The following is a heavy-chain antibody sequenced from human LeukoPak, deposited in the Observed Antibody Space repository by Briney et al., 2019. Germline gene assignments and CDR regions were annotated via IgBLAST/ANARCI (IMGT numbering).Heavy chain of an antibody. CDR2: SIGSGGSA. J-gene: IGHJ4*02. Sequence: GGSLRLSCVASGFTFSTYTMNWIRQAPGKGLEWVSGSIGSGGSAFYADSVKGRFSISRDTSKNTLFLHMNNLRAGDTAVYYCAKDLYDYVWGSYRPYYFDYWGQGTLVTVSS. CDR3: AKDLYDYVWGSYRPYYFDY. V-gene: IGHV3-23*01. D-gene: IGHD3-16*02. CDR1: GFTFSTYT.